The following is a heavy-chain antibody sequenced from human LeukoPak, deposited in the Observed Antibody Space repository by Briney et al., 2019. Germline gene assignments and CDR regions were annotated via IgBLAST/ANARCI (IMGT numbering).Heavy chain of an antibody. D-gene: IGHD3-3*01. V-gene: IGHV3-7*04. CDR1: GFTFRSYW. CDR3: ARGANDFWSGYYPYYYYYYMDV. J-gene: IGHJ6*03. Sequence: PGGSLRLSCAASGFTFRSYWMSWVRQAPGKGLEWVANIRQDGSEKYYVDSVKGRFTISRDNAKNSLYLQMNSLRAEDTAVYYCARGANDFWSGYYPYYYYYYMDVWGKGTTVTVSS. CDR2: IRQDGSEK.